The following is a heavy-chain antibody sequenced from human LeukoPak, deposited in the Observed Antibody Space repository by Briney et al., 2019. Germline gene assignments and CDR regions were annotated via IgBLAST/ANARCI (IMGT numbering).Heavy chain of an antibody. J-gene: IGHJ6*03. CDR2: IYTSGST. V-gene: IGHV4-61*09. Sequence: PSETLSLTCTVSGGSISSGGYYWSWIRQPAGKGLEWIGHIYTSGSTNYNPSLKSRVTISVDTSKNQFSLKLSSVTAADTAVYYCARGRYSYGPLYYYYYMDVWGKGTTVTISS. D-gene: IGHD5-18*01. CDR3: ARGRYSYGPLYYYYYMDV. CDR1: GGSISSGGYY.